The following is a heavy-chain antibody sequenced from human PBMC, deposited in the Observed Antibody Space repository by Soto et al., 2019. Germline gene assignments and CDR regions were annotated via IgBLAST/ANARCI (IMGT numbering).Heavy chain of an antibody. Sequence: GASVKVSCKASGYTFTSYGISWVRQAPGQGLEWMGWISAYNGNTNYAQKLQGRVTMTTDTSTSTAYMELRSLRSDDTAVYYCARVDYDFWSGYSGYWGQGTLVTVSS. CDR1: GYTFTSYG. CDR2: ISAYNGNT. D-gene: IGHD3-3*01. V-gene: IGHV1-18*04. CDR3: ARVDYDFWSGYSGY. J-gene: IGHJ4*02.